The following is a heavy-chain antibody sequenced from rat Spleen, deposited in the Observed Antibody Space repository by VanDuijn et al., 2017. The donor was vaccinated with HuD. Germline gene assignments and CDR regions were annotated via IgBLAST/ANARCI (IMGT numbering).Heavy chain of an antibody. CDR3: AKPYGGYRGVMDA. J-gene: IGHJ4*01. CDR1: GFTFSDYY. Sequence: EVQLVESDGGLVQPGRSLKLSCAASGFTFSDYYMAWVRQAPKKGLEWVAYISYDGGRIYYRDSVKGRFTISRDNAENTVYLQMNSLRSEDTATYYCAKPYGGYRGVMDAWGQGASVTVSS. CDR2: ISYDGGRI. V-gene: IGHV5-20*01. D-gene: IGHD1-11*01.